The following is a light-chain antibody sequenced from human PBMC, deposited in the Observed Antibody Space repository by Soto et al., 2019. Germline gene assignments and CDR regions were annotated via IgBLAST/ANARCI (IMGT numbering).Light chain of an antibody. CDR2: GAS. J-gene: IGKJ1*01. V-gene: IGKV3-20*01. CDR3: QQHGTSPRT. Sequence: EIVLTQSPGTLSLSPGERATLSCRASQSVSSSYLAWYQQKPGQAPRLFIYGASTRATGIPDRFSGSGSGTDFTLTISRLEPEDFAVYYCQQHGTSPRTFGQGTKVEIK. CDR1: QSVSSSY.